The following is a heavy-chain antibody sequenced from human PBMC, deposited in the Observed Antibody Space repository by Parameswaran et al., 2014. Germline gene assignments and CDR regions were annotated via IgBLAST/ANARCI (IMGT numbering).Heavy chain of an antibody. V-gene: IGHV7-4-1*02. CDR2: INTNTGNP. J-gene: IGHJ4*02. D-gene: IGHD4-17*01. Sequence: WVRQAPGQGLEWMGWINTNTGNPTYAQGFTGRFVFSLDTSVSTAYLQISSLKAEDTAVYYCARVLRVPHDYGDYIGYWGQGTLVTVSS. CDR3: ARVLRVPHDYGDYIGY.